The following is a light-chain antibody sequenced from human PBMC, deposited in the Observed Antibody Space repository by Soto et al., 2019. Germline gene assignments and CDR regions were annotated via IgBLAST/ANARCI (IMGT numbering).Light chain of an antibody. V-gene: IGLV2-14*03. CDR3: SSYTTTGTQV. J-gene: IGLJ7*01. CDR2: DVS. Sequence: QSALTQPASVSGSPGQSITLSCTGTTSDVGGFDYVSWYQQHPGKAPKLMIFDVSNRPSGVSDRFSGSKSGNTASLTISGLQAEHEADYYCSSYTTTGTQVFGTGTQLTVL. CDR1: TSDVGGFDY.